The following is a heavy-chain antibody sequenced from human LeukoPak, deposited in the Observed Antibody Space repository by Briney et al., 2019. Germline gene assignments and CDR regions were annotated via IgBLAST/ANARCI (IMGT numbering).Heavy chain of an antibody. CDR1: AAGFSICN. V-gene: IGHV1-69*02. CDR3: ARETYYYDSSGYYYVDY. Sequence: GASVKLSCNSSAAGFSICNNSRVRLRHGPGNGLVGRLIPILGIGNYAEKFQGRVTITADKSTSTAYIELNSLMSEDTAAAYYARETYYYDSSGYYYVDYWGQGTLVTVSS. D-gene: IGHD3-22*01. CDR2: LIPILGIG. J-gene: IGHJ4*02.